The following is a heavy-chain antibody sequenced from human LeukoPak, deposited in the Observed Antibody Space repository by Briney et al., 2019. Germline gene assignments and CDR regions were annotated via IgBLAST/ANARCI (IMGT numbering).Heavy chain of an antibody. CDR3: TRGQEGTYYYFGMDV. D-gene: IGHD1-1*01. CDR2: IRSKDYGGTT. V-gene: IGHV3-49*03. CDR1: GFLFSDFA. J-gene: IGHJ6*02. Sequence: RPGGSLRLSCTASGFLFSDFAINWFRQAPGQGLEWVGFIRSKDYGGTTEYAASVKGRFTISRDESKSIAYLQMNSLKTEDTAVYYCTRGQEGTYYYFGMDVWGHGTTVTVSS.